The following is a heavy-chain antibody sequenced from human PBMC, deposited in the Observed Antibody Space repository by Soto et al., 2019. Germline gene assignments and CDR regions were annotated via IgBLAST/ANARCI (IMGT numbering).Heavy chain of an antibody. CDR2: IIPILGIA. J-gene: IGHJ4*02. CDR3: AREEYYYGSGAFFDY. D-gene: IGHD3-10*01. V-gene: IGHV1-69*04. Sequence: SVKVSCKASGGTFSSSTISWVRQAPGQGLEWMGRIIPILGIANYAQKFQGRVTITADKSTSTAYMELSSLRSEDTAVYYCAREEYYYGSGAFFDYWGQGTLVTVSS. CDR1: GGTFSSST.